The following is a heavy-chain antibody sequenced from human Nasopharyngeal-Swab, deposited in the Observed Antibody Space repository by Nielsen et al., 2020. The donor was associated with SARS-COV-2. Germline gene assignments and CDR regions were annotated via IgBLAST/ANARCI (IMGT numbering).Heavy chain of an antibody. J-gene: IGHJ4*02. V-gene: IGHV3-23*03. CDR3: AKGLIAVAGGVDY. Sequence: GESLKTSCAPSKPTSSTYAMSWVRQAPGKGLEWFPVIYSGGSTTYYADSVKGRFTISRDHSKNTVYLQMNSLRAEETAVYYCAKGLIAVAGGVDYWGQGTLVSVSS. CDR1: KPTSSTYA. D-gene: IGHD6-19*01. CDR2: IYSGGSTT.